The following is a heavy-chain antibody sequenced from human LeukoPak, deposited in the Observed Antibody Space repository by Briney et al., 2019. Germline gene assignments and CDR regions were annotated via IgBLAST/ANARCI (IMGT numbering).Heavy chain of an antibody. D-gene: IGHD1-1*01. CDR2: IWYDGNNK. Sequence: PGGSLRLSCAASGFTFNYYGMHWVRQAPGKGLEWVAVIWYDGNNKYYAVSVKGRFTISRDISKNTLYLQMNSLRAEDTAVYYCARGGPVTTTTYPNWYFDLWGRGTLVTVSS. V-gene: IGHV3-33*01. J-gene: IGHJ2*01. CDR3: ARGGPVTTTTYPNWYFDL. CDR1: GFTFNYYG.